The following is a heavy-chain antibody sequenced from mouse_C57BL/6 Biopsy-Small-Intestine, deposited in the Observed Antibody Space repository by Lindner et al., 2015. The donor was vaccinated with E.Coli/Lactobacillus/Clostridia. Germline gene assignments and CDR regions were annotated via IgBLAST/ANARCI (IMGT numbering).Heavy chain of an antibody. Sequence: VQLQESGAELVRPGASVKLSCTASGFNIKDYYMHWVKQRPEQGLEWIGRIDPEDGDSEYAPKFQGKATMTADTSSNTAYLHLSSLTSEDTAVYYCTTKGGRSYPSFAYWGQGTLVTVSA. CDR3: TTKGGRSYPSFAY. CDR1: GFNIKDYY. J-gene: IGHJ3*01. V-gene: IGHV14-1*01. D-gene: IGHD1-1*01. CDR2: IDPEDGDS.